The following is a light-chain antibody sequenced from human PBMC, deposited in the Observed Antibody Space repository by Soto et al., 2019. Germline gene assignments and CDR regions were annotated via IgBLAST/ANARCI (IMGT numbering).Light chain of an antibody. Sequence: EIVLTQSPGTLSLSPGERATLSCMASQSLTSNYLAWYQQKPGQAPRLLISGTSNRATGIPDRFSGSGSGTDFTLTINRLEPDDFAVYYCQQYGDSVFTFGPGTKVDIK. J-gene: IGKJ3*01. CDR3: QQYGDSVFT. CDR2: GTS. CDR1: QSLTSNY. V-gene: IGKV3-20*01.